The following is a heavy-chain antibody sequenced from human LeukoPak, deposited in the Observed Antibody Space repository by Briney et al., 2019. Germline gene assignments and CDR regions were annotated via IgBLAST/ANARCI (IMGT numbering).Heavy chain of an antibody. J-gene: IGHJ3*02. CDR3: AKGGITMVRGAFDI. CDR1: GFTFSNYW. D-gene: IGHD3-10*01. V-gene: IGHV3-74*01. CDR2: INSDGSSI. Sequence: GGSLRLSCAASGFTFSNYWMHWVRQAPGKGLVWVSRINSDGSSIVYADSVKGRFTISRDDAKNTLYLQMNNLRAEDTAVYYCAKGGITMVRGAFDIWGQGTMVTVSS.